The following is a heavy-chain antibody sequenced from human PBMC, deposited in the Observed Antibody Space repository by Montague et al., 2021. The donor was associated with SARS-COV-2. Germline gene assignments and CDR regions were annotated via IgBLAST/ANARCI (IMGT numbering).Heavy chain of an antibody. CDR1: GFTFSSFA. J-gene: IGHJ4*02. D-gene: IGHD6-13*01. V-gene: IGHV3-48*03. Sequence: SLRLSCAASGFTFSSFAMIWVRQAPGKGLEWLSYISRSGSPDYADSVKGRFTVSRDNAKNSLYLQMDSLRDEDTAVYYCATRAQSRVWYERHGPFDYWGQGTLDTVSS. CDR3: ATRAQSRVWYERHGPFDY. CDR2: ISRSGSP.